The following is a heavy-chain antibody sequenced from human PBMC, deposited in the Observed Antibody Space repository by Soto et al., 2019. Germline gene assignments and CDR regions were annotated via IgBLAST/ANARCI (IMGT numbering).Heavy chain of an antibody. D-gene: IGHD2-2*02. V-gene: IGHV1-18*01. J-gene: IGHJ3*01. Sequence: ASVRVSCKASGYTFSTYGITWVRQAPGQGLDWMGWINPLKGDTKSAANFQDRVTMTTDTSTRTAYMELRSLRSDDTAVYYCARVKVPAAILGAFDLWGQGTLVTVSS. CDR3: ARVKVPAAILGAFDL. CDR1: GYTFSTYG. CDR2: INPLKGDT.